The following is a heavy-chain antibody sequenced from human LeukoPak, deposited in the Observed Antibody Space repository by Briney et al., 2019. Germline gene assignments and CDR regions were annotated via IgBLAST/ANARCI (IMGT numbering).Heavy chain of an antibody. D-gene: IGHD3-10*01. V-gene: IGHV1-2*02. CDR1: GYSLTDHH. CDR2: IHPNGRDT. J-gene: IGHJ4*02. Sequence: ASVKVSCKASGYSLTDHHILWVRQAPGQGLEWMGWIHPNGRDTKYAQKFQGRMTMTTDTSITTAYMEPNRVTSDDTPIYYCSGHYGPGPVWGQGTLVTASS. CDR3: SGHYGPGPV.